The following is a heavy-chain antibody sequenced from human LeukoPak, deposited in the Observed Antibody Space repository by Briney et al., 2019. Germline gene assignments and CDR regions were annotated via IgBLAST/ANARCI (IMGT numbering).Heavy chain of an antibody. D-gene: IGHD2-2*01. CDR2: IYYSGST. CDR3: ARGRNAMIDY. V-gene: IGHV4-39*01. CDR1: GGSISSSSYY. Sequence: PSETLSLTCTVSGGSISSSSYYWGWIRQPPGKGLEWIGSIYYSGSTYYNPSLKSRVTISVDTSKNQFSLKLSSVTAADTAVYYCARGRNAMIDYWGQGTLVTASS. J-gene: IGHJ4*02.